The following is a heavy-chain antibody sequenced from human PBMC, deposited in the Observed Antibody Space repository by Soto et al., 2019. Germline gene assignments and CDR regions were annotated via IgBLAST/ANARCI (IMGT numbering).Heavy chain of an antibody. CDR1: GGTFSSYA. D-gene: IGHD3-3*01. V-gene: IGHV1-69*01. CDR3: ARSRLTIFGVVIIDYYGMDV. J-gene: IGHJ6*02. CDR2: IIPIFGTA. Sequence: QVQLVQSGAEVKKPGSSVKVSCKASGGTFSSYAISWVRQAPGQGLEWMGGIIPIFGTANYAQKFQGRVTITADESTSTAYMALSSLRSEDTAVYYCARSRLTIFGVVIIDYYGMDVWGQGTTVTVSS.